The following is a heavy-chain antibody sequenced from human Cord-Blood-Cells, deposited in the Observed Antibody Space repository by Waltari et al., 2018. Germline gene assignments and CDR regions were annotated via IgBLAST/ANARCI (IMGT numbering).Heavy chain of an antibody. Sequence: EVQLVESGGGLVQPGGSLRLSFAASGFTFSRYGMSWVRQAPGKELEWVANIKQDGSEKYYVDSVKGRFTISRDNAKNSLYLQMNSLRAEDTAVYYCASTNDAFDIWGQGTMVTVSS. CDR3: ASTNDAFDI. D-gene: IGHD2-8*01. J-gene: IGHJ3*02. CDR2: IKQDGSEK. V-gene: IGHV3-7*01. CDR1: GFTFSRYG.